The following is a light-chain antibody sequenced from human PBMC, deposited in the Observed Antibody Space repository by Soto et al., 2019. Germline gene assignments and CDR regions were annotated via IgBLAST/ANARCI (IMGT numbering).Light chain of an antibody. CDR1: QSISSY. Sequence: DIQMTQSPSSLSASGGDRVTITCRASQSISSYLNWYQQKPGEAPKLLIYAASNLQSGVPSRFSGSGSGTDFTLTISSLQPEDFATYYCQQTYSTLQTFGQGT. V-gene: IGKV1-39*01. CDR2: AAS. J-gene: IGKJ1*01. CDR3: QQTYSTLQT.